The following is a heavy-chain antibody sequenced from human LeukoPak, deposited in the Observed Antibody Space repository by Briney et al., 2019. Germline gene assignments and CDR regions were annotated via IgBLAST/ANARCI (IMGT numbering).Heavy chain of an antibody. V-gene: IGHV3-72*01. CDR2: TRNKANSYTT. J-gene: IGHJ4*02. Sequence: PGGSLRLSCAASGFTFSDHYMDWVRQAPGRGLEWVGRTRNKANSYTTEYAASVKGRFTISRDDSKNSLYLQMNSLKTEDTAVYYCAGALGGREDYWGQGTLVTVSS. CDR1: GFTFSDHY. D-gene: IGHD2-15*01. CDR3: AGALGGREDY.